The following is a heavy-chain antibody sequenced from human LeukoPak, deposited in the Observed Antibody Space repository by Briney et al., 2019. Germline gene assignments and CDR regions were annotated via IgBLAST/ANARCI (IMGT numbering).Heavy chain of an antibody. CDR1: GFTFSSYA. CDR2: ISYDGSIK. J-gene: IGHJ4*02. D-gene: IGHD3-22*01. V-gene: IGHV3-30*14. Sequence: GGSLRLSCAASGFTFSSYAMHWVRQAPGKGLEWVAVISYDGSIKYYADSVKGRFTISRDNSKNTLYLQMNSLRAEDTAVYYCASLYYDSSGYGSFDYWGQGTLVTVSS. CDR3: ASLYYDSSGYGSFDY.